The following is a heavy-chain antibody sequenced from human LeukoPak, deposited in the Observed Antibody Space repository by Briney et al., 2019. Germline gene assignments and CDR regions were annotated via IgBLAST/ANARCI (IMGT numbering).Heavy chain of an antibody. V-gene: IGHV1-2*02. CDR1: GDTFSDYT. CDR2: INPNSGGT. J-gene: IGHJ4*02. Sequence: GASVKVSCKASGDTFSDYTINWVRQAPGQGLEWMGWINPNSGGTNYAQKFQGRVTMTRDTSISTAYMELSRLRSDDTAVYYCARAEWELLVELDWGQGTLVTVSS. CDR3: ARAEWELLVELD. D-gene: IGHD1-26*01.